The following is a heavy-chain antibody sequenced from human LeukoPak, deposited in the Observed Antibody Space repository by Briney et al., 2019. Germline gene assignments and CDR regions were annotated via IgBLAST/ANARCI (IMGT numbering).Heavy chain of an antibody. D-gene: IGHD3-3*01. CDR3: ARGKSYYDFWSGYHDAFDI. V-gene: IGHV1-8*01. CDR1: GYTFTSYD. Sequence: ASVKVSCKASGYTFTSYDINWVRQATGQGLEWMGWMNPNSGNTGYAQKFQGRVTITRNTPISTAYMELSSLRSEDTAVYYCARGKSYYDFWSGYHDAFDIWGQGTMVTVSS. J-gene: IGHJ3*02. CDR2: MNPNSGNT.